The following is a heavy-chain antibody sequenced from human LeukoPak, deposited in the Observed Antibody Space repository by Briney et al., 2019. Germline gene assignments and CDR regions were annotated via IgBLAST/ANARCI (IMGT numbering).Heavy chain of an antibody. CDR2: IWYDGTNK. J-gene: IGHJ4*02. V-gene: IGHV3-33*01. D-gene: IGHD6-13*01. CDR1: GFTFRSYG. Sequence: PGGSLRLSCAASGFTFRSYGMHWVRQAPGKGLEWVAVIWYDGTNKDYAESVKGRFTISRDDSKNTLYLQMNSLRAEDTAVYYCARKNVAASDYWGQGTLVTVYS. CDR3: ARKNVAASDY.